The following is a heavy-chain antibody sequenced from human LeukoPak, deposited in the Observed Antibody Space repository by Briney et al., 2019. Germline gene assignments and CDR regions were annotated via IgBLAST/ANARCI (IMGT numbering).Heavy chain of an antibody. CDR2: ISGHNGDT. J-gene: IGHJ5*02. V-gene: IGHV1-18*01. D-gene: IGHD5-18*01. CDR1: GYTFTSYG. CDR3: ARVSPNRRISYGYQNWFDP. Sequence: ASVKVSCKASGYTFTSYGVSWVRQAPGQGLEWMGWISGHNGDTNYAQKLQDRVSMTTDTSTSTAYMELRSLRSDDTAVYFCARVSPNRRISYGYQNWFDPWGQGTLVSVSS.